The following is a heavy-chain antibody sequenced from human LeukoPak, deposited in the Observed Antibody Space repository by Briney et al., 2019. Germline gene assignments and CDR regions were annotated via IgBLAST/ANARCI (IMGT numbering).Heavy chain of an antibody. CDR2: ISERGGST. D-gene: IGHD3-10*01. Sequence: AGGSLRLSCVVSGISLSNYAMTWVRQAPGKGLERVSYISERGGSTTYADSVKGRFTISRDTSLNTLYLQMNNLRAEDTAVYFCAKRGVVIRGILVIGYHQEAYHYDFWGQGVLVTVSS. V-gene: IGHV3-23*01. CDR1: GISLSNYA. J-gene: IGHJ4*02. CDR3: AKRGVVIRGILVIGYHQEAYHYDF.